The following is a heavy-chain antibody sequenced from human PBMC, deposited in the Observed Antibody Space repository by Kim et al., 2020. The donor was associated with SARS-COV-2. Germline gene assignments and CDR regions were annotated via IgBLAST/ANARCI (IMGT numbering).Heavy chain of an antibody. CDR3: ANHLLGIEPPFDY. V-gene: IGHV3-23*01. D-gene: IGHD7-27*01. J-gene: IGHJ4*02. Sequence: YADPVKGRFTISRDNSKNTLYLQMNSLRAEDTAVYYCANHLLGIEPPFDYWGQGTLVTVSS.